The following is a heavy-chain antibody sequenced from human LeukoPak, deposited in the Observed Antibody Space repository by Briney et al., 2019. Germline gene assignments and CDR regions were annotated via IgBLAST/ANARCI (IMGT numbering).Heavy chain of an antibody. J-gene: IGHJ6*03. D-gene: IGHD6-6*01. CDR2: IYTSGST. V-gene: IGHV4-4*09. Sequence: SETLSLTCTVSGGSISSYYWSWIRQPPGKGLEWIGYIYTSGSTNFNPSLKSRVTISVDTSKNQFSLKLSSVTAADTAVYYCARQGHSSSPLGRDYYYYMDVWGKGTTVTVSS. CDR1: GGSISSYY. CDR3: ARQGHSSSPLGRDYYYYMDV.